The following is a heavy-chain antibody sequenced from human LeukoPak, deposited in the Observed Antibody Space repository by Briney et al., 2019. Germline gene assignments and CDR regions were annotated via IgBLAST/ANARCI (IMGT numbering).Heavy chain of an antibody. Sequence: ASVKVSCKASGYTFNSYAMNWVRQAPGQGLEWMGWINTNTGNPTYAQGFTGRFVFSSDASVSTAYLRISSLKAEDTAVYYCARTMVYTRDFDYWGQGTLVTVSS. CDR1: GYTFNSYA. CDR3: ARTMVYTRDFDY. V-gene: IGHV7-4-1*02. J-gene: IGHJ4*02. D-gene: IGHD2-8*01. CDR2: INTNTGNP.